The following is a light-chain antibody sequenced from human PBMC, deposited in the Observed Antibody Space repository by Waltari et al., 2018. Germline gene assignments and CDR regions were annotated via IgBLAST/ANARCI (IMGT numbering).Light chain of an antibody. CDR1: TGPVTSGHY. Sequence: QAVVTQEPSLTVSPGGTVTLTRGSSTGPVTSGHYPYWFQQKPGQAPRTLISDTTNKNSWTPARFSGSLLGGKAALTLSGAQPEDEADYYCFVSYDGAEGVFGGGTKLTVL. CDR2: DTT. V-gene: IGLV7-46*01. J-gene: IGLJ3*02. CDR3: FVSYDGAEGV.